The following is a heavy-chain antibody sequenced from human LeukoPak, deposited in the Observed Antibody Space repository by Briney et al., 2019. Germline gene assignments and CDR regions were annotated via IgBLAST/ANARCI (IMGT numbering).Heavy chain of an antibody. V-gene: IGHV3-21*01. CDR3: AREYCSGGSCYLGY. CDR2: ITSSGRYI. Sequence: GGSLRLSCAASGFTFSSYSMNWVRQAPGKGLEWVSSITSSGRYIYYADSVKGRFTISRDNAKNSLYLQMNSLRAEDTAVYYCAREYCSGGSCYLGYWGQGTLVTVSS. D-gene: IGHD2-15*01. J-gene: IGHJ4*02. CDR1: GFTFSSYS.